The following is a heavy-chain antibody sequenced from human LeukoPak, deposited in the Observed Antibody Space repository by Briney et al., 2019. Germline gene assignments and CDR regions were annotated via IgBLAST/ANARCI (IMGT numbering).Heavy chain of an antibody. D-gene: IGHD6-19*01. Sequence: GGSLRLSCAASGFTFSSYEMNWVRQAPGKGLEWVSHISSSGSTIYYADSVKGRFTISRDNAKNSLYLQMNSLRAEDTAVYYCARGVSVAGISYYFDYWGQGTLVTVSS. V-gene: IGHV3-48*03. CDR3: ARGVSVAGISYYFDY. CDR1: GFTFSSYE. J-gene: IGHJ4*02. CDR2: ISSSGSTI.